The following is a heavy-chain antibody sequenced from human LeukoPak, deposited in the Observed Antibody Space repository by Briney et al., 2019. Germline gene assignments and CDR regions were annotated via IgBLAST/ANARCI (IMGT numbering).Heavy chain of an antibody. CDR2: ISAYNGNT. CDR3: ARALTTVTTTTGDAFDI. D-gene: IGHD4-17*01. CDR1: GYTFTSYG. Sequence: ASVKVSCKASGYTFTSYGISWVRQAPGQGLEWMGWISAYNGNTNYAQKLQGRVTMTTDTSTSTAYMELRSLRSDDTAVYYCARALTTVTTTTGDAFDIWGQGTMVTVSS. J-gene: IGHJ3*02. V-gene: IGHV1-18*01.